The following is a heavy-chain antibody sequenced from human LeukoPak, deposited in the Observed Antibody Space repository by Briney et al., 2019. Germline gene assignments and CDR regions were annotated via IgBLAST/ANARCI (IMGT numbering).Heavy chain of an antibody. CDR1: GGSISSYY. Sequence: PSETLSLTCTVSGGSISSYYWSWIRQPPGKELEWIGYFHYSGTTNYNPSLKSRVTISVDTSKNQFSLRLSSVTAADTAVYYCARGRTFDNWGQGTLVTVSS. CDR3: ARGRTFDN. V-gene: IGHV4-59*01. J-gene: IGHJ4*02. CDR2: FHYSGTT.